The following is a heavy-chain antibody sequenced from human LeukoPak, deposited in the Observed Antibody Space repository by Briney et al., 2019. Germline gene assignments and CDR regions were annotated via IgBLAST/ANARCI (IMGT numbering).Heavy chain of an antibody. Sequence: ASVKVSCKASGYTFTSYDINWVRQATGQGLEWMGWMNPNSGNTGYAQKFQGRVTITRNTSISTAYMELSSLRSEDTAVYYCARGARRGYHDFWSGYFPSDVWGKGTTVTVSS. CDR2: MNPNSGNT. CDR3: ARGARRGYHDFWSGYFPSDV. J-gene: IGHJ6*04. V-gene: IGHV1-8*03. CDR1: GYTFTSYD. D-gene: IGHD3-3*01.